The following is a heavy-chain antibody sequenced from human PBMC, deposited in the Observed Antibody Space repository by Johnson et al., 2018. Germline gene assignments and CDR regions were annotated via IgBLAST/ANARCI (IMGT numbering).Heavy chain of an antibody. CDR1: GFTFDDYA. CDR3: AKGRGYYWNYYDSSGFYYYYMDV. D-gene: IGHD3-22*01. Sequence: VQLVQSGGGLVQPGRSLRLSCAASGFTFDDYAMHWVRQAPGKGLEWVSGISWNSGSIGYADSVKGRFTISRDNAKNSLYLQMNSLRAEDTALYYCAKGRGYYWNYYDSSGFYYYYMDVWGKGTTVTVSS. J-gene: IGHJ6*03. V-gene: IGHV3-9*01. CDR2: ISWNSGSI.